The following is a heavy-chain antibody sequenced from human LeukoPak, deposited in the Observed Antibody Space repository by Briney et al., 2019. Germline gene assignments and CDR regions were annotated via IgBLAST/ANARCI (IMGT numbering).Heavy chain of an antibody. D-gene: IGHD3-3*01. Sequence: ASVKVSCKASGYTFTSYGISWVRQAPGQGLEWMGWISAYNGNTNYAQKLQGRVTMTTDTSTGTAYMELRSLRSDDTAVYYCARAPYYDFWSGYSKYYFDYWGQGTLVTVSS. CDR3: ARAPYYDFWSGYSKYYFDY. CDR2: ISAYNGNT. J-gene: IGHJ4*02. CDR1: GYTFTSYG. V-gene: IGHV1-18*01.